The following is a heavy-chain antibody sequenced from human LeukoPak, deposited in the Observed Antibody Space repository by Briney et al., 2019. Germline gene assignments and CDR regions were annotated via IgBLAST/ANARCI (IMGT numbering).Heavy chain of an antibody. Sequence: SQTLSLTCNVSGGSISSGDKYWSWIRQPPGKGLEWIGYIYYSGSTYYNPSLKSRLTISVDTSENQFSLHLTSVTAADTAVYFCARVTRWAGLDFWGLGTLVTVSS. CDR1: GGSISSGDKY. CDR2: IYYSGST. J-gene: IGHJ4*02. D-gene: IGHD2-21*02. CDR3: ARVTRWAGLDF. V-gene: IGHV4-30-4*01.